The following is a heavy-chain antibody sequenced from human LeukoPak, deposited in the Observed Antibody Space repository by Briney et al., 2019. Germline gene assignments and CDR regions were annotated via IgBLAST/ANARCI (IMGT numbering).Heavy chain of an antibody. V-gene: IGHV1-18*01. J-gene: IGHJ3*02. D-gene: IGHD2-21*02. CDR1: GYTFTSYG. CDR2: ISAYNGNT. Sequence: ASVKVSCKASGYTFTSYGISWVRQAPGQGLEWMGWISAYNGNTHYAQKLQGRVTMTTDTSTSTAYMELRSLRSDDTAVYYCAREGRTCGGDCYSEDAFDIWGQGTMVTVSS. CDR3: AREGRTCGGDCYSEDAFDI.